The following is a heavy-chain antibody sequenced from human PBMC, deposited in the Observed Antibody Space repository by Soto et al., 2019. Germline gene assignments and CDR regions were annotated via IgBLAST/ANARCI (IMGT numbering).Heavy chain of an antibody. Sequence: ASAKVFCKASGYTFTSSGISWVRQAPGQGREWMGWISAYNGNTNYAQNRQGRVTMTTDTSTSTAYMELRSLRSDDTAVYYCARSPIAVAGTVFDYWGQGTLVTVSS. CDR1: GYTFTSSG. CDR2: ISAYNGNT. CDR3: ARSPIAVAGTVFDY. D-gene: IGHD6-19*01. V-gene: IGHV1-18*01. J-gene: IGHJ4*02.